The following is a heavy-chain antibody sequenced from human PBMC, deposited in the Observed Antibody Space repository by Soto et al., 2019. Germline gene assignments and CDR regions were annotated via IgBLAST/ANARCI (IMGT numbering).Heavy chain of an antibody. D-gene: IGHD3-3*01. Sequence: PGGSLRLSCAASGFTFSSYWMSWVRQAPGKGLEWVANIKQDGSEKYYVDSVKGRFTISRDSAKNSLYLQMNSLRAEDTAVYYCARDLYYDFWSGYAPPDVWVKGTTVTVSS. CDR1: GFTFSSYW. CDR3: ARDLYYDFWSGYAPPDV. V-gene: IGHV3-7*01. CDR2: IKQDGSEK. J-gene: IGHJ6*04.